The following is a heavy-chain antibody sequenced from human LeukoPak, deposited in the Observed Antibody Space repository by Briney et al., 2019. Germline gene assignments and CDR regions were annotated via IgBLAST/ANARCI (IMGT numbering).Heavy chain of an antibody. CDR2: IYSGGNT. V-gene: IGHV3-66*01. CDR1: GFTVSSNY. Sequence: GGSLRLSCAASGFTVSSNYMNWVRQAPGKGLEWVSVIYSGGNTYYADSVKGRFIISRDNYKNTLYLQMNSLRVEDTAVYYCARGHSGRYFASDYWGQGTLVTVSS. CDR3: ARGHSGRYFASDY. D-gene: IGHD1-26*01. J-gene: IGHJ4*02.